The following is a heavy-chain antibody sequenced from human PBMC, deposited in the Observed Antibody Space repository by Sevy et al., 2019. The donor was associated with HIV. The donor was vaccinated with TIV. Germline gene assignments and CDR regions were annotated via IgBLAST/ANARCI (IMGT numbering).Heavy chain of an antibody. V-gene: IGHV3-48*03. J-gene: IGHJ3*02. CDR2: IRSSESTI. CDR1: GFSFSTYE. Sequence: GGSLRLSCAASGFSFSTYEMNWVRQAPGKGLEWVSNIRSSESTIYYADSVKGRFTISRDNTKNSLYLQMNSLRAEDTAAYYCARAGKYGYGFDMWGQGTMVTLSS. D-gene: IGHD5-18*01. CDR3: ARAGKYGYGFDM.